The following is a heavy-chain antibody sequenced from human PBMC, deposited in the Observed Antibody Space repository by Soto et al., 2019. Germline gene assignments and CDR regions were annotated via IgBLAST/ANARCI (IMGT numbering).Heavy chain of an antibody. CDR2: IGTAGDT. D-gene: IGHD5-12*01. Sequence: GGSLRLSCAASGFTFSSYDMHWVRQATGKGLEWVSAIGTAGDTYYPGSVKGRFTISRENAKNSLYLQMNSLRAGDTAVYYCARTPKPLYSGYDYRYYYYIDVWGQGTKVTVSS. CDR3: ARTPKPLYSGYDYRYYYYIDV. CDR1: GFTFSSYD. V-gene: IGHV3-13*01. J-gene: IGHJ6*03.